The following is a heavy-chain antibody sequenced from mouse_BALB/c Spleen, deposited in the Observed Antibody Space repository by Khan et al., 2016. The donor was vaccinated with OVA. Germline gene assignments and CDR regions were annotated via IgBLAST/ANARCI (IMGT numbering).Heavy chain of an antibody. V-gene: IGHV1-26*01. J-gene: IGHJ3*01. Sequence: EVQLQESGPDLVKPGASVKISCKASGYSFTLYYMTWVKQSPGKSLEWIGRVNPNTGGSDYNQEFKGKAILTVDKSSNTAYMELHSRTSEDSAVYYCARGYNIFAYWGQGTLVTVSS. CDR1: GYSFTLYY. D-gene: IGHD2-14*01. CDR2: VNPNTGGS. CDR3: ARGYNIFAY.